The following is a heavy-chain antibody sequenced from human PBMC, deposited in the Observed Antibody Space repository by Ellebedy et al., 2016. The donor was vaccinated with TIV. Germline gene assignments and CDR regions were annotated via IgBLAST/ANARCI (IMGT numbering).Heavy chain of an antibody. V-gene: IGHV3-30-3*01. J-gene: IGHJ4*02. D-gene: IGHD3-22*01. Sequence: PGGSLRLSCTVSGFTFSSYAIHWVRLAPGKGLEWVTLISYDGSEKYNADSVKGRFTISRDNSKNTVYLQMNSLRAEDTDVYYCATSAVGHSHGYYFDYWGQGTLVTVSA. CDR3: ATSAVGHSHGYYFDY. CDR1: GFTFSSYA. CDR2: ISYDGSEK.